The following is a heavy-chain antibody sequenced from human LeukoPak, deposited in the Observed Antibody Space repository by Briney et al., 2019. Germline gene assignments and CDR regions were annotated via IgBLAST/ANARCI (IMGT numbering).Heavy chain of an antibody. CDR3: ARDSIPSIAAAPWCYYMDV. Sequence: GGSLRLSCAASGFTFSSYDMHWVRQGTGKGLEWVSGIGTAGDTYYPGSVKGRFTISRDNAKNSLYLQMNSLRAEDTAVYYCARDSIPSIAAAPWCYYMDVWGKGTTVTVSS. D-gene: IGHD6-13*01. J-gene: IGHJ6*03. V-gene: IGHV3-13*01. CDR1: GFTFSSYD. CDR2: IGTAGDT.